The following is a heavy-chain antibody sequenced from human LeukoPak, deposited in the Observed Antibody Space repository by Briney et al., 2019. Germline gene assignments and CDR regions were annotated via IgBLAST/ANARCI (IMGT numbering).Heavy chain of an antibody. CDR1: GGSISSGDYY. D-gene: IGHD3-10*01. CDR3: AREVVGYYYYMDV. Sequence: TLSLTCTVSGGSISSGDYYWSWIRQPPGKGLEWIGYIYYSGSTYYNPSHKSRVTISVDTSKNQFSLKLSSVTAADTAVYYCAREVVGYYYYMDVWGKGTTVTVSS. J-gene: IGHJ6*03. CDR2: IYYSGST. V-gene: IGHV4-30-4*08.